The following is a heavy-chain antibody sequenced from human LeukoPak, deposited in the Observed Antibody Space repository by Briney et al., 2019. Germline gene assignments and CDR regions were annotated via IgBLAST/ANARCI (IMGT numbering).Heavy chain of an antibody. D-gene: IGHD6-13*01. CDR2: ISGSGEDT. Sequence: PGGSLRLSCSASGFTLSSYAMSWVRQAPGKGLEWVSIISGSGEDTYYTDSVKGRFTISRDNSKNTLSLQMSSLRVEDTAVYYCARFGSTSWTRWFDPWGQGTLVTVSS. CDR3: ARFGSTSWTRWFDP. J-gene: IGHJ5*02. V-gene: IGHV3-23*01. CDR1: GFTLSSYA.